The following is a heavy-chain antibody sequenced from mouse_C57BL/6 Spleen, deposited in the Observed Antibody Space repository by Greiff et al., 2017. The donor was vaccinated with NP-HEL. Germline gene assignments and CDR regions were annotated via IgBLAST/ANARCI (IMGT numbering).Heavy chain of an antibody. CDR2: ISSGGDYI. D-gene: IGHD3-2*02. CDR1: GFTFSSYA. CDR3: TRDQDPLFAY. V-gene: IGHV5-9-1*02. J-gene: IGHJ3*01. Sequence: EVKLMESGEGLVKPGGSLKLSCAASGFTFSSYAMSWVRQTPEKRLEWVAYISSGGDYIYYADTVKGRFTISRDNARNTLYLQMSSLKSEDTAMYYCTRDQDPLFAYWGQGTLVTVSA.